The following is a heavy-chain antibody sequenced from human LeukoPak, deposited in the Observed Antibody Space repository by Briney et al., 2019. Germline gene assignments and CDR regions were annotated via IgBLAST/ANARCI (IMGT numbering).Heavy chain of an antibody. Sequence: GGSLRLSCAASGFTFDDYTMHWVRQAPGKGLEWVSLISWDGGSTYYADSVKGRFTISRDNSKNSLYLQMNSLRTEDTALYYCAKDMAEQWLVRYYYGMDVWGQGTTVTVSS. D-gene: IGHD6-19*01. CDR1: GFTFDDYT. CDR3: AKDMAEQWLVRYYYGMDV. V-gene: IGHV3-43*01. CDR2: ISWDGGST. J-gene: IGHJ6*02.